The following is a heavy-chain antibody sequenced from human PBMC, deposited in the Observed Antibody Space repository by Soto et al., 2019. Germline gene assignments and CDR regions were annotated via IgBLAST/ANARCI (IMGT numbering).Heavy chain of an antibody. CDR3: AKGSDYDYIWGSYRAPFDY. D-gene: IGHD3-16*02. CDR1: GFTFSSYA. J-gene: IGHJ4*02. V-gene: IGHV3-23*01. Sequence: GGSLRLSCAASGFTFSSYAMSWVRQAPGKGLEWVSAISGSGGSTYYADSVKGRFTISRDNSKNTLYLQMNSLRAEDTAVYYCAKGSDYDYIWGSYRAPFDYWGQGTLVTVSS. CDR2: ISGSGGST.